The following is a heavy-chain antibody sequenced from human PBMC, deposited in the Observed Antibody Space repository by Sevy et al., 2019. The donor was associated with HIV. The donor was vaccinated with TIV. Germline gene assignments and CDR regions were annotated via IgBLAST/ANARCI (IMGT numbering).Heavy chain of an antibody. CDR1: GFTFSSYA. CDR3: ARDGSSGGLFLKDYYYFGMDV. V-gene: IGHV3-30*03. D-gene: IGHD3-16*01. J-gene: IGHJ6*02. Sequence: GESLKISCAASGFTFSSYAMHWVRQAPGKGLEWVAVISYDGNNKYADSVKGRFTISRDNSKNTLYLQTNSMRAEDTAVYYCARDGSSGGLFLKDYYYFGMDVWGQGTTVTVSS. CDR2: ISYDGNNK.